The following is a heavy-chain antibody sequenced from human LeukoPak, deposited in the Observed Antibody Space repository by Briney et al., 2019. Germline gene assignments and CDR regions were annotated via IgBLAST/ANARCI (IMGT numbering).Heavy chain of an antibody. Sequence: GGSLRLSCAASGFTFDDYAMHWVRQAPGKGLEWVSLISWDGGSTYYADSVKGRFTISRDNSKNSLYLQMNSLRAEDTALYYCATGGVRGVHFWDSWGTIDYWGQGTLVTVSS. V-gene: IGHV3-43D*03. CDR3: ATGGVRGVHFWDSWGTIDY. CDR2: ISWDGGST. D-gene: IGHD3-10*01. J-gene: IGHJ4*02. CDR1: GFTFDDYA.